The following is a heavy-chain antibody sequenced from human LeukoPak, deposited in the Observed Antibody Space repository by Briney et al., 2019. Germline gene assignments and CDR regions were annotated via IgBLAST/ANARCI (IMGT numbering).Heavy chain of an antibody. CDR2: INSDGCST. D-gene: IGHD1-26*01. Sequence: PGGSLRLSCAASGFTFSSYWMHWVRQAPGKGLVWVSRINSDGCSTTYADSVKGRFTISRDNAKNTLYLQMDSLRAEDTAMYYCARGTGSYYSLGYWGQGTLVTVSS. CDR1: GFTFSSYW. V-gene: IGHV3-74*01. CDR3: ARGTGSYYSLGY. J-gene: IGHJ4*02.